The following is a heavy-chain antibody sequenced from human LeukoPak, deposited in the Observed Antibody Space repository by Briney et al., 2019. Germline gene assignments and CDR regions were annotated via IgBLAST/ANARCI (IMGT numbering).Heavy chain of an antibody. CDR2: IYTSGST. D-gene: IGHD5-12*01. V-gene: IGHV4-4*07. CDR1: GGSISSYY. Sequence: PSETLSLTCTVSGGSISSYYWSWIRQPAGKGLEWIGRIYTSGSTNYNPSLKSRVTMSVDTSKNQFSLKLSSVTAADTAVYYCPRESVAATGVNFDYWGQGTLVTVSS. CDR3: PRESVAATGVNFDY. J-gene: IGHJ4*02.